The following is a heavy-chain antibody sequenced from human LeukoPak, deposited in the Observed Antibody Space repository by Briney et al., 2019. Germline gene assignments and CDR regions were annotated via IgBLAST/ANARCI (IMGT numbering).Heavy chain of an antibody. CDR1: GFTFSSYS. Sequence: PGGSLRLSCAASGFTFSSYSMNWVRQAPGTGLEWVSYISSSSSTIYYADSVKGRFTISRDNAKNSLYLQMNSLRAEDTAVYYCARVLNAFDIWGQGTMVTVSS. CDR3: ARVLNAFDI. CDR2: ISSSSSTI. J-gene: IGHJ3*02. V-gene: IGHV3-48*01.